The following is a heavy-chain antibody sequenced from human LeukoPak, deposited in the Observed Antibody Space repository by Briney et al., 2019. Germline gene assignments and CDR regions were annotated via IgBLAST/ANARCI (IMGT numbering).Heavy chain of an antibody. J-gene: IGHJ4*02. CDR3: ARDHGNDFDY. V-gene: IGHV4-59*01. CDR2: IYYSGST. Sequence: PSETLSLTCTVSGGSISSYYWSWIRQPPGKGLEWIGYIYYSGSTNYNPSLKSRVTISVDTSKNQFSLKLSSVTAADTAVYYCARDHGNDFDYWGQGTLVTVSS. CDR1: GGSISSYY.